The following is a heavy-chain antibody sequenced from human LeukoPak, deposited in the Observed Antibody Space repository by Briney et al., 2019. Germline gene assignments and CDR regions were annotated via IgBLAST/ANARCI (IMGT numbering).Heavy chain of an antibody. D-gene: IGHD3-10*01. CDR1: GGSISSSSYY. Sequence: SETLSLTCTVSGGSISSSSYYWGWIRQPPGKGLEWIGSIYYSGSTYYNPSLKSRVTISVDTSKNQFSLKLSSVTAADTAVYYCARKTYYYGSGSYYRRGNNWFDPWGQGTLVTVSS. V-gene: IGHV4-39*07. CDR3: ARKTYYYGSGSYYRRGNNWFDP. J-gene: IGHJ5*02. CDR2: IYYSGST.